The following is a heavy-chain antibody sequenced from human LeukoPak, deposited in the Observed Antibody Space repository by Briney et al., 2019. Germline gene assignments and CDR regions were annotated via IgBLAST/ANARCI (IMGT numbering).Heavy chain of an antibody. D-gene: IGHD6-6*01. CDR3: AREGSSSLNY. CDR2: ISFSSSYI. Sequence: GGSLSLSCSASGFTFSGYSMNWVRQAPGKGQEWVSSISFSSSYIYYADSVKGRFSISRDNAKNSLYLQMNSLRAEDTAVYYCAREGSSSLNYWGQGTLVTVSS. J-gene: IGHJ4*02. CDR1: GFTFSGYS. V-gene: IGHV3-21*01.